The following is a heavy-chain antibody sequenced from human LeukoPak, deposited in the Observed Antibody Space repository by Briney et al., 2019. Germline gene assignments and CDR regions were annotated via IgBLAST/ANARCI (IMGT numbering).Heavy chain of an antibody. D-gene: IGHD3-22*01. Sequence: GGSLRLSCATSGFTFSPYPMHWVRQAPGKGLQWVANIKTDGSEKYYVDSVKGRFTISRDNAKNSLYLQMNSLRAEDTAVYYCATYSSLNRREFQYWGQGTLLTVSS. CDR2: IKTDGSEK. CDR3: ATYSSLNRREFQY. V-gene: IGHV3-7*01. CDR1: GFTFSPYP. J-gene: IGHJ1*01.